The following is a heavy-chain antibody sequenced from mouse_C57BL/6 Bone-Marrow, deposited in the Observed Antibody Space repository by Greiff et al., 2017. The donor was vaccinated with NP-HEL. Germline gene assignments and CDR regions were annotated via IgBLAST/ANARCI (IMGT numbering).Heavy chain of an antibody. CDR1: GFSFNTYA. CDR2: IRSKSNNYAT. J-gene: IGHJ2*01. Sequence: DVMLVESGGGLVQPKGSLKLSCAASGFSFNTYALNWVRQAPGKGLEWVARIRSKSNNYATYYADSVIDRFTISRDDSESMLYLQMNNLKTEDTAMYYCVRQDYDYFDYWGQGTTLTVSS. D-gene: IGHD2-4*01. V-gene: IGHV10-1*01. CDR3: VRQDYDYFDY.